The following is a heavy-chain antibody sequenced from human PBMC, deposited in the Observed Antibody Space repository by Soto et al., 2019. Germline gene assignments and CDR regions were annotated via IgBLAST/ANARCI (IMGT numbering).Heavy chain of an antibody. CDR1: GYTFTNYD. Sequence: QVQLVQSGAEVQKPGASVKVSCKASGYTFTNYDINWVRQATGQGLEWMGWMSPNSGRTGYPQKFQGRVTLNGNTSSSTAYMELSSLRCEDMAVYYWARGKRYTNAYWAQGTLVTVSS. CDR2: MSPNSGRT. D-gene: IGHD2-8*01. J-gene: IGHJ4*02. CDR3: ARGKRYTNAY. V-gene: IGHV1-8*01.